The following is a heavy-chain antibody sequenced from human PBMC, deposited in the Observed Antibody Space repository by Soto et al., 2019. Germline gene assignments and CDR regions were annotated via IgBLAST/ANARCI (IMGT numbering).Heavy chain of an antibody. CDR2: ISAGNGNT. CDR3: ARGSIAADP. V-gene: IGHV1-3*01. CDR1: GYTFKSYG. Sequence: ASVKVSCKASGYTFKSYGISWVRQAPGQGLEWMGWISAGNGNTKYSQKFQGRVTITRDTSASTAYMELSSLRSEDTAVYYCARGSIAADPWGQGTLVTVSS. J-gene: IGHJ5*02. D-gene: IGHD6-6*01.